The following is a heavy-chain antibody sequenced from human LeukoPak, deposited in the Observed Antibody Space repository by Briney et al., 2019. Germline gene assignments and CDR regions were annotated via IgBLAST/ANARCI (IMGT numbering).Heavy chain of an antibody. D-gene: IGHD1-1*01. V-gene: IGHV3-33*01. CDR1: GFTFSSYG. Sequence: PGGPLRLSCAASGFTFSSYGMHWVRQAPGKGLEWVAVIWYDGSEKYYADSVKGRFTISRDNSKNTLYLQMDSLRAEDTAVYYCARYNSGTIDYWAQGTLVTVSS. CDR2: IWYDGSEK. J-gene: IGHJ4*02. CDR3: ARYNSGTIDY.